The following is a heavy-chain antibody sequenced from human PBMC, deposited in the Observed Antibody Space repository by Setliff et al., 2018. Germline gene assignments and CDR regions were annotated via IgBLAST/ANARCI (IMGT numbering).Heavy chain of an antibody. V-gene: IGHV7-4-1*04. CDR2: INTNTGFP. CDR1: GYTFTNYA. Sequence: RASVKVSCKASGYTFTNYAMNWVRQAPGQGLEWMGWINTNTGFPTYAQGFTGRFVFSLDTSVSIAYLQMNSLKIEDTAVYYCARGVSGASWTGDSWGQGTLVTVSS. CDR3: ARGVSGASWTGDS. D-gene: IGHD2-2*01. J-gene: IGHJ4*02.